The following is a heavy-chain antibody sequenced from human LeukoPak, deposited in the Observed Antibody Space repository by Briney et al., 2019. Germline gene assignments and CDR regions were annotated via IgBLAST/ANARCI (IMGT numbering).Heavy chain of an antibody. Sequence: PGGSLRLSCVASGIILRSYSMNWVRQAPGKGLEWVSYISSFSGTINYADSVKGRFTISRDNAKNSLYLQMNSLRAEDTAVYYCAREVIRGVIDYYYYYMDVWGKGTTVTISS. CDR3: AREVIRGVIDYYYYYMDV. CDR1: GIILRSYS. D-gene: IGHD3-10*01. J-gene: IGHJ6*03. V-gene: IGHV3-48*01. CDR2: ISSFSGTI.